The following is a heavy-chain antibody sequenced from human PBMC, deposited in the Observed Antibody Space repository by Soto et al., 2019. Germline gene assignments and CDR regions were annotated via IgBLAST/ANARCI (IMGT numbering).Heavy chain of an antibody. CDR3: ARGYCSGGSCYPNWFDP. CDR2: INPSGGST. CDR1: GYTFTSYY. Sequence: ASVKVSCKASGYTFTSYYMHWVRQAPGQGLEWMGIINPSGGSTSYAQKFQGRVTMTRDTSTSTVYMELSSLRSEDTAVYYCARGYCSGGSCYPNWFDPWGQGTXVTVSS. V-gene: IGHV1-46*03. D-gene: IGHD2-15*01. J-gene: IGHJ5*02.